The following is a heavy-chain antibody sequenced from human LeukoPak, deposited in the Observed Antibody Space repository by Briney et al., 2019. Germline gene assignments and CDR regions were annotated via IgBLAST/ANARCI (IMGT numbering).Heavy chain of an antibody. Sequence: GGSLRLSCAASGFTFSNYAMSWVRQAPGKGLEWVSALSGSGGSTHYADSVRGRFTISRDNSKNTLSLQMNSLRAEDTAVYYCAKTLSGYYGSGSYDYWGQGTLVTVSS. CDR1: GFTFSNYA. D-gene: IGHD3-10*01. J-gene: IGHJ4*02. V-gene: IGHV3-23*01. CDR3: AKTLSGYYGSGSYDY. CDR2: LSGSGGST.